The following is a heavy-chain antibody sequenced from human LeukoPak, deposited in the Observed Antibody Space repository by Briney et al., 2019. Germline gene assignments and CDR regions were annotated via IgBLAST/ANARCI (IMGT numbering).Heavy chain of an antibody. CDR1: GGSINSHY. CDR2: IYYTGKN. V-gene: IGHV4-59*08. D-gene: IGHD6-19*01. Sequence: SETLSLTCAVSGGSINSHYWGWIRQPPGRGLQWIGDIYYTGKNNYNPSLKSRVTISLDTSKDHLSLNLTSVLAADTAIYYCVRRDTGWNYFDYWGQGILVTVSS. CDR3: VRRDTGWNYFDY. J-gene: IGHJ4*02.